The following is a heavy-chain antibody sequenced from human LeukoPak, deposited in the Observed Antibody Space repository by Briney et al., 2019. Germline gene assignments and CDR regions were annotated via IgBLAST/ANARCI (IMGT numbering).Heavy chain of an antibody. CDR1: GFPFSSYG. CDR2: ITYGGSNG. J-gene: IGHJ4*02. Sequence: GRSLRLSCTASGFPFSSYGIHGVRQAPGKGLEWVAVITYGGSNGYFADSLKGRFTISRDNSKNTLFLQMNSLRDDDTAVYYCARGPRYDSSGDYSQDLDGWGQVSLVTVSS. CDR3: ARGPRYDSSGDYSQDLDG. D-gene: IGHD3-22*01. V-gene: IGHV3-33*08.